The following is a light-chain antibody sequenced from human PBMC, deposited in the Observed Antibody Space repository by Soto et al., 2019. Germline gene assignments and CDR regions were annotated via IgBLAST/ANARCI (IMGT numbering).Light chain of an antibody. V-gene: IGKV3-15*01. CDR2: GAS. J-gene: IGKJ3*01. Sequence: IVMTQSPATLSVSPGERATLSCRASQSVASNLAWYQQRLGQAPRLLVYGASTRATGIPARFSGSGSGTEFTLTISSVQSEDFAVYYCPQYNKWPVFTFGPGTRVDIK. CDR3: PQYNKWPVFT. CDR1: QSVASN.